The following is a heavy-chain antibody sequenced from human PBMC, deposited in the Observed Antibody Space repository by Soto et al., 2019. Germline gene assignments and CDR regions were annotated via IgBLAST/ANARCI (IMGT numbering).Heavy chain of an antibody. CDR1: GYTFTSYG. D-gene: IGHD2-2*01. CDR3: ARDNSDIVVVPALRIEYNWFDP. V-gene: IGHV1-18*01. J-gene: IGHJ5*02. Sequence: ASVKVSCKASGYTFTSYGISWVRQAPGQGLEWMGWISAYNGNTNYAQKLQGRVTMTTDTSTSTAYMELRSLRSDDTAVYYCARDNSDIVVVPALRIEYNWFDPWGQGTLVTVSS. CDR2: ISAYNGNT.